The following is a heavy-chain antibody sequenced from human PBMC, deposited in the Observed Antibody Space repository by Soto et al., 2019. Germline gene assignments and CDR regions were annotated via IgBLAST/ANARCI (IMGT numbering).Heavy chain of an antibody. CDR1: GGSISSSSYY. D-gene: IGHD5-12*01. V-gene: IGHV4-39*02. J-gene: IGHJ6*02. Sequence: SETLSLTCTVSGGSISSSSYYWGWIRQPPGKGLEWIGSIYYSGSTYYNPSLKSRVTISVDTSKNQFSLKLSSVTAEDTAVYYCARDNSGYDFYYYYGMDVWGQGTTVTVSS. CDR3: ARDNSGYDFYYYYGMDV. CDR2: IYYSGST.